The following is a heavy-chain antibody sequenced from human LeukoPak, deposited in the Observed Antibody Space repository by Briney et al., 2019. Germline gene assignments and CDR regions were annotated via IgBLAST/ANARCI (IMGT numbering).Heavy chain of an antibody. Sequence: GGSLRLSCAASGVTFSSYSMNWVRQAPGKGLEWVSHITASGTAMFYADSVKGRFTISRDNAKNSLYLQMNSLRDEDTAVYYCASSGSYRFDYWGQGTLVTVSS. D-gene: IGHD1-26*01. CDR1: GVTFSSYS. CDR3: ASSGSYRFDY. V-gene: IGHV3-48*02. J-gene: IGHJ4*02. CDR2: ITASGTAM.